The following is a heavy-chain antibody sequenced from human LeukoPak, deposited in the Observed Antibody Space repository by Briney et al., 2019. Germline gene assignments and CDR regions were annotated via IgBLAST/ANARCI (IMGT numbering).Heavy chain of an antibody. CDR3: AKNSGSYYRPLDY. CDR1: GFTFSSYA. Sequence: RGSLRLSCAASGFTFSSYAMSWVRQAPGKGREGVSAISGSGGSTYYADSVKGRFTISRDNSKNTLYLQVNGLRAEDTAVYYCAKNSGSYYRPLDYWGQGTLVTVSS. D-gene: IGHD1-26*01. CDR2: ISGSGGST. J-gene: IGHJ4*02. V-gene: IGHV3-23*01.